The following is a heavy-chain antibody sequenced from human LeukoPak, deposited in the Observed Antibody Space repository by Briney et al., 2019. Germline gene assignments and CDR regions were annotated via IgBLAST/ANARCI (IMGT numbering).Heavy chain of an antibody. J-gene: IGHJ4*02. CDR1: GGSFSDYY. CDR2: INHGGGT. D-gene: IGHD3-10*01. V-gene: IGHV4-34*01. Sequence: PSETLSLTCAVYGGSFSDYYWNWIRQPPGKGLEWIGEINHGGGTNYNPSLKSRLTISVDTSKNQFSLTLSSVTAADTAVYFCARGHFYGSGPIDYWGQGTLVTVSS. CDR3: ARGHFYGSGPIDY.